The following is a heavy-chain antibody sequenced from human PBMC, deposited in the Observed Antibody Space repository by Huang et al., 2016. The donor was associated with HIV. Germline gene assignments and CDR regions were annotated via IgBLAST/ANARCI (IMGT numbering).Heavy chain of an antibody. CDR3: ALLYDSSSVDYWGQGTLVTVSSGMDV. CDR2: IHPGVDST. V-gene: IGHV1-46*02. J-gene: IGHJ6*02. D-gene: IGHD4-17*01. CDR1: GHTFNNYY. Sequence: QVQLVQSGAEVKKPGASVKVSCKASGHTFNNYYMHWVRQAPGQGLDWMGFIHPGVDSTTFPPRFQGRVSMTRDTSTSTVYMEVTSLRSDDTALYYCALLYDSSSVDYWGQGTLVTVSSGMDVWGQGTTVTVSS.